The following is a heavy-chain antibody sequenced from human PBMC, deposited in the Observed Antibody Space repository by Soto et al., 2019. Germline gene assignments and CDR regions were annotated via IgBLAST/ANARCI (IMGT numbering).Heavy chain of an antibody. J-gene: IGHJ6*03. V-gene: IGHV3-23*01. CDR1: GFTFSSYA. D-gene: IGHD3-10*01. CDR2: ISGSGGST. CDR3: AAPRHGSGSYYQNYYYYYYMDV. Sequence: GGSLRLSCAASGFTFSSYAMSWVRQAPGKGLEWVSAISGSGGSTYYADSVKGRFTISRDNSKNTLYLQMNSLRAEDTAVYYCAAPRHGSGSYYQNYYYYYYMDVWGKGTTVTVSS.